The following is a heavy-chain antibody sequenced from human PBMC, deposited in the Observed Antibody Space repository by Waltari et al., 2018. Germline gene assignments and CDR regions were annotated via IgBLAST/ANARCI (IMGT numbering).Heavy chain of an antibody. CDR3: ASGRNTMADAFDI. Sequence: QVQLQESGPGLVKPSETLSLTCTVSGGSISSYYWSCIRQPPGKGLEWIGYIYYSGSTNYNPSLKSRVTISVDTSKNQFSLKLSSVTAADTAVYYCASGRNTMADAFDIWGQGTMVTVSS. V-gene: IGHV4-59*01. J-gene: IGHJ3*02. CDR1: GGSISSYY. D-gene: IGHD3-10*01. CDR2: IYYSGST.